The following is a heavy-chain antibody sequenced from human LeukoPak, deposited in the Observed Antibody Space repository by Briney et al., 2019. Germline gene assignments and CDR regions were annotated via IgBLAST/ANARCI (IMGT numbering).Heavy chain of an antibody. D-gene: IGHD3-3*01. J-gene: IGHJ1*01. CDR1: GFTFSSYW. CDR3: ARWTLTAIFGVPQGYFQH. Sequence: GGSLRLSCAAPGFTFSSYWMSWVRQAPGKGLEGVANIKQDGSEKYYVDSVKVRFTISRDNAKNSLYLQMNSLRAEDTAVYYCARWTLTAIFGVPQGYFQHWGQGTLVTVSS. CDR2: IKQDGSEK. V-gene: IGHV3-7*01.